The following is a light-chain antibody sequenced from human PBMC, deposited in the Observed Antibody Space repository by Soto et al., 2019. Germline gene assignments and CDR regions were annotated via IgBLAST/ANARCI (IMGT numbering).Light chain of an antibody. CDR3: HHYNSWPYT. V-gene: IGKV3-15*01. CDR1: QSVSSN. CDR2: GAS. Sequence: EIVMTQSPDTLSVSPWERATLSCRASQSVSSNLAWYQQKPGQAPRLLIYGASTRATGFPARLSGSGSGTEFTLTISSLQSEDFAVYYCHHYNSWPYTFGQGTKVDIK. J-gene: IGKJ2*01.